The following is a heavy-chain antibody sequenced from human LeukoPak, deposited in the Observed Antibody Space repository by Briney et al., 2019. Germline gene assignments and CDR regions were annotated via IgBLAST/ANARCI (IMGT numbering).Heavy chain of an antibody. J-gene: IGHJ4*02. D-gene: IGHD3-10*01. Sequence: GGSLRLSCAASGFTFSSYAMSWVRQAPGKGLEWVSAISGSGGSTYYADSVKGRFTISRDNSKDTLYLQMNSLRAEDTAVYYCAKDVRFGEFAYFDYWGQGTLVTVSS. CDR3: AKDVRFGEFAYFDY. CDR2: ISGSGGST. V-gene: IGHV3-23*01. CDR1: GFTFSSYA.